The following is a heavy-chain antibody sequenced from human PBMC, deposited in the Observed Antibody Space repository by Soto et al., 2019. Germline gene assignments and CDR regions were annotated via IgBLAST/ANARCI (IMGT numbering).Heavy chain of an antibody. CDR2: IYYSGNT. V-gene: IGHV4-31*01. CDR1: GGSISSGGYY. J-gene: IGHJ6*02. D-gene: IGHD3-16*01. CDR3: ARGGYYFSYGMDV. Sequence: QVQLQESGPGLVKPSQTLSLTCSVSGGSISSGGYYWSWIRQHPGKGLEWIGYIYYSGNTYYNPSPKSPVXXSXDXXKNQFSLKLSSVTAADTAVYYCARGGYYFSYGMDVWGQGTTVTVSS.